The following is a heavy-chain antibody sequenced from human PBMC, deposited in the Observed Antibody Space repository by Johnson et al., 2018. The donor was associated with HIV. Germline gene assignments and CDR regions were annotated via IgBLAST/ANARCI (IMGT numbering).Heavy chain of an antibody. CDR3: AKGYYGSGIAFDI. D-gene: IGHD3-10*01. CDR2: ISGSGGST. V-gene: IGHV3-23*04. Sequence: VQLVESGGDLVQPGGSLRLSCAASGFTFSSYAMSWVRQAPGKGLEWVSAISGSGGSTYYTDSVKGRFTISRDNSKNTLYLQMNSLRAEDTALYYCAKGYYGSGIAFDIWGQGTMVTVSS. CDR1: GFTFSSYA. J-gene: IGHJ3*02.